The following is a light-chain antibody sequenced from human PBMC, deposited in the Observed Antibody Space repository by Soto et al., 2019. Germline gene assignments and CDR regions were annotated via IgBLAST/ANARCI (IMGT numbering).Light chain of an antibody. CDR1: QRVSRNY. V-gene: IGKV3D-15*01. J-gene: IGKJ5*01. CDR2: GAS. Sequence: EIVLTQSPGTLSLSPGERATLSCRASQRVSRNYLAWYRQKLGQPPRLLIYGASNRATGIPDRFSGSGSGTDFTLSISSLQSEDFAVYYCQQYNNWPFITFGQGTRLEIK. CDR3: QQYNNWPFIT.